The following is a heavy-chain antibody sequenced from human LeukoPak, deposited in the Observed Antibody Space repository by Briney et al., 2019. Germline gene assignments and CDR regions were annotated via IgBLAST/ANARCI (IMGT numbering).Heavy chain of an antibody. V-gene: IGHV4-59*01. CDR3: ARFKGDYVGYFDY. J-gene: IGHJ4*02. CDR2: IYYSGST. D-gene: IGHD4-23*01. CDR1: GGSISSYY. Sequence: PSETLSLTCTVSGGSISSYYWSWIRQPPGKGLEWIGYIYYSGSTNYNPSLKSRVTISVDTSKNQFSLKLSSVTAADTAVHYCARFKGDYVGYFDYWGQGTLVTVSS.